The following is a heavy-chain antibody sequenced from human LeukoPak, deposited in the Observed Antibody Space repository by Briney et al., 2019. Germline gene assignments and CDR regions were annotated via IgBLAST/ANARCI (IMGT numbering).Heavy chain of an antibody. D-gene: IGHD5-18*01. CDR1: GASISSFH. Sequence: SETLSLTCTVSGASISSFHWSWIRQPPGKGLEWIAFINYLGTTNDNPSLKSRVTISVDTSKNQFSLKLSSVTAADTAVYYCARGDPARDTFDIWGQGTMVTVSS. CDR3: ARGDPARDTFDI. CDR2: INYLGTT. J-gene: IGHJ3*02. V-gene: IGHV4-59*08.